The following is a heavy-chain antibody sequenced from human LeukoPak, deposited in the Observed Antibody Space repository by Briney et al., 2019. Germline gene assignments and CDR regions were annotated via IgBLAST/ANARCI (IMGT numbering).Heavy chain of an antibody. V-gene: IGHV4-59*08. J-gene: IGHJ4*02. D-gene: IGHD2-8*01. CDR1: GGSISSYY. CDR2: NYYSGST. CDR3: ARQNGGLFDY. Sequence: SETLSLTCTVSGGSISSYYWSWIRQPPGKGLEWIGYNYYSGSTNYNPSLKSRVTISVDTSKNQFSLKLSSVTAADTAVYYCARQNGGLFDYWGQGTLVTVSS.